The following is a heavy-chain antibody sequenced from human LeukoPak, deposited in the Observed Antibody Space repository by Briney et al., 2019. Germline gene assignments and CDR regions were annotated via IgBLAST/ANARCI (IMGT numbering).Heavy chain of an antibody. J-gene: IGHJ6*03. CDR3: AKNYGSGSSVKYYYYMDV. CDR1: GFTFTNYA. D-gene: IGHD3-10*01. CDR2: ISASGGST. Sequence: GGSLRLSCGASGFTFTNYAISWVRQSPKKGLEWISVISASGGSTNYADSVKGRFTISRDNSKNTLYLQMNSLRAEDSAVYYCAKNYGSGSSVKYYYYMDVWGKGTTVTISS. V-gene: IGHV3-23*01.